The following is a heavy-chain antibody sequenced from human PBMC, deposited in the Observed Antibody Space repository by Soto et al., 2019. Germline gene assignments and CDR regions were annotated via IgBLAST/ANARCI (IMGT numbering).Heavy chain of an antibody. Sequence: EVQLLESGGGLVQPGGSLRLSCAASGFTFSTYSMNWVRQAPGKGLEWVSIISGSGATRYYADSVKGRFTISRDNSENTLSLQRNDLRAEDTALYYCATKSPPMWGQGTLVTVSS. CDR2: ISGSGATR. CDR1: GFTFSTYS. V-gene: IGHV3-23*01. CDR3: ATKSPPM. D-gene: IGHD2-2*01. J-gene: IGHJ4*02.